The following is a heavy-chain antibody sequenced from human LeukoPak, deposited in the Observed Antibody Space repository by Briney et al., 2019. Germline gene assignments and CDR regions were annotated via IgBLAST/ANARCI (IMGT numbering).Heavy chain of an antibody. CDR2: IYTSGST. J-gene: IGHJ4*02. CDR1: GGSISSYY. D-gene: IGHD6-13*01. Sequence: SETLSLTCTVSGGSISSYYWSWIRQPAGKGLEWIGRIYTSGSTKYNPSLKSRVTMSVDTSKNQFSLKLSSVTAADTAVYYCAREEGSSSWYSVFDYWGQGTLVTVSS. CDR3: AREEGSSSWYSVFDY. V-gene: IGHV4-4*07.